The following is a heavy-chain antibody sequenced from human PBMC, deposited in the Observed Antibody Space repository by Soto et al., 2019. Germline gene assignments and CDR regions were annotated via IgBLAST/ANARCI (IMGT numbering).Heavy chain of an antibody. CDR1: GYTFTGYY. J-gene: IGHJ6*02. CDR2: INPNSGGT. D-gene: IGHD3-3*01. CDR3: ATGPYEGFLEWLPLPYYYGMDV. V-gene: IGHV1-2*02. Sequence: ASVKVSCKASGYTFTGYYMHWVRQAPGQGLEWMGWINPNSGGTNYAQKFQGRVTMTRDTSISTAYMELSRLRSDDTAVYYCATGPYEGFLEWLPLPYYYGMDVWGQGTTVTVSS.